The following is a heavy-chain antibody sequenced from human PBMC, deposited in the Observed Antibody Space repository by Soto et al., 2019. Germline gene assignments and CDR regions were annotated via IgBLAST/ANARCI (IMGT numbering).Heavy chain of an antibody. CDR1: GYTFTSYG. D-gene: IGHD6-19*01. CDR2: ISAYNGNT. Sequence: QVQLVQSGAEVKKHGASVKVSCKASGYTFTSYGISWLLQTPGQGLKYMGWISAYNGNTNYAQKLQGRVTMTTDTSTSTAYMELRSLRSDDTAVYYCARGATPYSSGWYYFDYWGQGTLVTVSS. CDR3: ARGATPYSSGWYYFDY. J-gene: IGHJ4*02. V-gene: IGHV1-18*04.